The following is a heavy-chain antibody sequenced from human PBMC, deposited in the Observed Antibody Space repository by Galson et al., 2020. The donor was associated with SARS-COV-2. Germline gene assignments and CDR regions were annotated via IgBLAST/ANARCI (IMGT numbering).Heavy chain of an antibody. J-gene: IGHJ5*02. D-gene: IGHD6-13*01. CDR2: INHSGST. Sequence: SQTLSLTCSVYGGSFSGYYWSWIRQPPGKGLEWIGEINHSGSTNYNPSLKSRVTISVDTSKNQFSLKLSSVTAADTAVYYCARGRASSSWYSSGWCDPWGQGTLVTVSS. CDR3: ARGRASSSWYSSGWCDP. CDR1: GGSFSGYY. V-gene: IGHV4-34*01.